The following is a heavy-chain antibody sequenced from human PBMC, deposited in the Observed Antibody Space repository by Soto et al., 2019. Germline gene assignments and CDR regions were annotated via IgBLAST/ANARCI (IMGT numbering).Heavy chain of an antibody. CDR1: GFTFSSYW. CDR2: IKQDGGEK. Sequence: EVQLVESGGGLVQPGGSLRLSCAVSGFTFSSYWMSWVRQAPGKGLEWVANIKQDGGEKYYVDTVKGRFTISRDNAKNSLYLQMNSPRAEDTAVYYCAKDVEVWGTYGGFDYWGQRTLVTVSS. J-gene: IGHJ4*02. CDR3: AKDVEVWGTYGGFDY. V-gene: IGHV3-7*01. D-gene: IGHD3-16*01.